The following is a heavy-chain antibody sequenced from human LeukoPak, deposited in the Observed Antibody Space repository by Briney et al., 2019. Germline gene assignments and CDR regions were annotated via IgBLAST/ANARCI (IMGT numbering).Heavy chain of an antibody. CDR2: IYYSGST. CDR3: ARDRCSSTSCYGWFDP. CDR1: GGSISSSSYY. Sequence: SETLSLTCPVSGGSISSSSYYWGWIRQPPGKGLEWIGSIYYSGSTYYNPSLKIRVTISVDTSKNQFSLKLSSVTAADTAVYYCARDRCSSTSCYGWFDPWGQGTLVTVSS. D-gene: IGHD2-2*01. J-gene: IGHJ5*02. V-gene: IGHV4-39*07.